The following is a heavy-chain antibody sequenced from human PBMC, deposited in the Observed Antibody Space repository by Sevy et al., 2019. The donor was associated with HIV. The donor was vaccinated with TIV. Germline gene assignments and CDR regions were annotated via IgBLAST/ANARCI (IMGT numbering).Heavy chain of an antibody. V-gene: IGHV3-30*02. D-gene: IGHD2-2*02. CDR1: GFTFSSYG. CDR3: AKDGSCSSTSCYTGGGEFDY. CDR2: IRYDGSNK. Sequence: GGSLRLSCAASGFTFSSYGMHWVGQAPGKGLEWVAFIRYDGSNKYYADSVKGRFTISRDNSKNTLYLQMNSLRAEDTAVYYCAKDGSCSSTSCYTGGGEFDYWGQGTLVTVSS. J-gene: IGHJ4*02.